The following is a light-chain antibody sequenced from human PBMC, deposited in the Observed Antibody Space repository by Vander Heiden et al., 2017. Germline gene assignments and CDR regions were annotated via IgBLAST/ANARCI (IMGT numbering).Light chain of an antibody. CDR1: SSDVGGYNY. J-gene: IGLJ1*01. CDR3: SSYAGSNNV. Sequence: QSALTQPPSASGSPGQSVTISCTGTSSDVGGYNYVSWYQQHPGKAPKLMIYELSNRPSGVPDRFSGSKSGNTASLTVSGLQAEDEADYYCSSYAGSNNVFGTGTKVTVL. CDR2: ELS. V-gene: IGLV2-8*01.